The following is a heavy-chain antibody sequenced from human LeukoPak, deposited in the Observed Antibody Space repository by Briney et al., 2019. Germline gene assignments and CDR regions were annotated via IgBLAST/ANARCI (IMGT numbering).Heavy chain of an antibody. V-gene: IGHV3-23*01. CDR3: ARVHDSSGYPLFDY. CDR1: GFTFSSYA. J-gene: IGHJ4*02. CDR2: ISGGGVDT. Sequence: GGSLRLSCAASGFTFSSYAMTWVRQAPGKGLECVSAISGGGVDTYYADSVKGRFTISRDNSKNTLYLQMNSLGAEDTAVYYCARVHDSSGYPLFDYWGQGTLVTVSS. D-gene: IGHD3-22*01.